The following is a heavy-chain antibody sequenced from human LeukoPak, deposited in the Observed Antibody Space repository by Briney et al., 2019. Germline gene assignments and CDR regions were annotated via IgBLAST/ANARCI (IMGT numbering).Heavy chain of an antibody. Sequence: GGSLRLSCAASGFTFSTYSMNWVRQAPGKGLEWVSSISSSSSYIYYADSVRGRFTISRDNAKNSLYLQMNSLRAEDTAVYYCASPEYTSSTGFDYWGQGTLVTVSS. CDR2: ISSSSSYI. D-gene: IGHD6-6*01. V-gene: IGHV3-21*01. J-gene: IGHJ4*02. CDR3: ASPEYTSSTGFDY. CDR1: GFTFSTYS.